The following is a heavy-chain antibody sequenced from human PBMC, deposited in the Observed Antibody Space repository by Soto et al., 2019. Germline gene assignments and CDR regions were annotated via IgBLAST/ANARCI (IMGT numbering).Heavy chain of an antibody. CDR1: GYTFTIYG. V-gene: IGHV1-18*04. Sequence: GASVKVSCKASGYTFTIYGISCVLRSPLQGLEWMGWISAYNGNTNYAQKLQGRVTMTTDTSTSTAYMELRSLRSDDTAVYYCARDGFSSSWYEGMDVWGQGTTVTVSS. J-gene: IGHJ6*02. D-gene: IGHD6-13*01. CDR3: ARDGFSSSWYEGMDV. CDR2: ISAYNGNT.